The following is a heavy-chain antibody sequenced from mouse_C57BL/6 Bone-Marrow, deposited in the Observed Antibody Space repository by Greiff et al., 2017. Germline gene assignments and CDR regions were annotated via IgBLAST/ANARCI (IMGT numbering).Heavy chain of an antibody. CDR1: GYTFTSYW. V-gene: IGHV1-69*01. Sequence: QVQLQQPGAELVMPGASVKLSCKASGYTFTSYWMHWVKQRPGQGLEWIGEIDPSDSYTNYNQKFKGKSTLTVDKSSSTAYMQLGSLTSEDSAVYYCARGWEDYWGQGTTLTVSS. CDR2: IDPSDSYT. CDR3: ARGWEDY. J-gene: IGHJ2*01. D-gene: IGHD3-3*01.